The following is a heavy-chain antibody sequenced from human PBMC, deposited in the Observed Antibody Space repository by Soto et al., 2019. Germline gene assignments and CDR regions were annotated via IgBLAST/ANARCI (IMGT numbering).Heavy chain of an antibody. CDR1: GGSISSGDYY. D-gene: IGHD5-18*01. CDR3: ARGGYSYGFYGMDV. CDR2: IYYSGST. J-gene: IGHJ6*02. V-gene: IGHV4-30-4*01. Sequence: PSETLSLTCTVSGGSISSGDYYWSWIRQPPGKGLEWIGYIYYSGSTYYNPSLKSRVTISVDTSKNQFSLKLSSVTAADTAVYYCARGGYSYGFYGMDVWGQGTTVTVS.